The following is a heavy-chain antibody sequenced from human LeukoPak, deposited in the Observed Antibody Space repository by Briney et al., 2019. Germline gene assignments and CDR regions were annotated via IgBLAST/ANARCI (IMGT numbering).Heavy chain of an antibody. CDR2: ISMGGDYI. Sequence: GGSLRLSCAASGFTFSSYTMIWVRQAPGKGLEWVSSISMGGDYIYYADSVKGRFTISRDNAKNSLFLQMNSLRTEDAAMYYCARDRSSGSHRVVNAFDIWGQGTVVTVSS. J-gene: IGHJ3*02. CDR1: GFTFSSYT. D-gene: IGHD1-26*01. V-gene: IGHV3-21*01. CDR3: ARDRSSGSHRVVNAFDI.